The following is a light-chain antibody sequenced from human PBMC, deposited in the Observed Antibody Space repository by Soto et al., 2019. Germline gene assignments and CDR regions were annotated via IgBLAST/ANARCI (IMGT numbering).Light chain of an antibody. V-gene: IGKV3-20*01. CDR2: DAS. Sequence: EVVLTQSRGTLSLSPGERVTLSCMASQTVTNDYLAWYQQKDGQAPRLLIFDASTSATGVPDRFSGGGSGPEYTLTNTRLEPEDFAVYSCQQYGFSPISFGQGARLEIK. CDR3: QQYGFSPIS. CDR1: QTVTNDY. J-gene: IGKJ5*01.